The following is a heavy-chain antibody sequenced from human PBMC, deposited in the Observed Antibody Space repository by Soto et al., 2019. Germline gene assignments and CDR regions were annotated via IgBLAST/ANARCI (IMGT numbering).Heavy chain of an antibody. CDR1: GFSLSTSGVG. D-gene: IGHD3-10*01. CDR3: VHSGRRDGCRVLVGGRLDY. CDR2: IFWDDDK. Sequence: QITLKESGPTLVKPTQTLTLTCTFSGFSLSTSGVGVGWIRQTPGKALEWLALIFWDDDKRYSPSLKNRLTITKDTSKDQVVLTMTNMDPVDTATYYCVHSGRRDGCRVLVGGRLDYWGQGTLVTVSS. J-gene: IGHJ4*02. V-gene: IGHV2-5*02.